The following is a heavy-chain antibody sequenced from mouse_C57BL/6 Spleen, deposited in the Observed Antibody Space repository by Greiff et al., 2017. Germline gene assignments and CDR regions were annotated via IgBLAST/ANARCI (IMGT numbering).Heavy chain of an antibody. CDR3: ARRATTVDFEV. CDR2: ISSGSSTI. D-gene: IGHD1-1*01. J-gene: IGHJ1*03. Sequence: EVMLVESGGGLVKPGGSLKLSCAASGFTFSDYGMHWVRQAPEKGLEWVAYISSGSSTIYYADTVKGRFTISRDNAKNTLFLQMTSLRSEDTAMYYCARRATTVDFEVWGTGTTVTVSS. V-gene: IGHV5-17*01. CDR1: GFTFSDYG.